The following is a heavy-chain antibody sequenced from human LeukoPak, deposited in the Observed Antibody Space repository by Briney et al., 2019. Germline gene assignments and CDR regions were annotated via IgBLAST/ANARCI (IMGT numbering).Heavy chain of an antibody. CDR3: ARGQKYGYGYRVTELGSGYFDY. CDR2: IYCSGST. D-gene: IGHD5-18*01. Sequence: PSETLSLTCTVSGGSLSSYYWSWIRQPPGKGLEWIGYIYCSGSTKYNPSLKSRVSISVDTSKNQLSLRLSSVTAADTAVYYCARGQKYGYGYRVTELGSGYFDYWGQGTLVTVSS. J-gene: IGHJ4*02. CDR1: GGSLSSYY. V-gene: IGHV4-59*01.